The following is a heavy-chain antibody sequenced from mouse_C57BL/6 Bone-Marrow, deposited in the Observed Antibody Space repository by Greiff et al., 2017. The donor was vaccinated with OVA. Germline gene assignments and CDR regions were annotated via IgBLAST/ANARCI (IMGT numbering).Heavy chain of an antibody. CDR1: GYAFSSSW. J-gene: IGHJ3*01. D-gene: IGHD2-5*01. CDR3: ARSDYSNLFAY. Sequence: QVQLQQSGPELVKPGASVTISCKASGYAFSSSWMNWVKQRPGKGLEWIGRIYPGDGDTNYNGKFKGKATLTAYKSSSTAYMQLSSLTSEDSAVYVCARSDYSNLFAYWGQGTLVTVSA. V-gene: IGHV1-82*01. CDR2: IYPGDGDT.